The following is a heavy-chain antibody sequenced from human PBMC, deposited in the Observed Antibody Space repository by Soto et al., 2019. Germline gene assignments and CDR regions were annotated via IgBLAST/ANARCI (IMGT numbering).Heavy chain of an antibody. J-gene: IGHJ3*01. CDR3: ARGRRYYDFWSGSYRAA. V-gene: IGHV4-34*01. CDR2: INHSGST. Sequence: QVQLQQWGAGLLKPSETLSLTCAVYGGSFSGYYWSWIRQPPGKGLEWIGEINHSGSTNYNPSLKSRVTISVDTSKNQFSRKLSSVTAADTAVYYCARGRRYYDFWSGSYRAAWGQGTMVTVSS. CDR1: GGSFSGYY. D-gene: IGHD3-3*01.